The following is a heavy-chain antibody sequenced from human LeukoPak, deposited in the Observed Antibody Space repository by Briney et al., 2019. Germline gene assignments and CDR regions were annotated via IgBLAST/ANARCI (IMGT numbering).Heavy chain of an antibody. CDR3: ARAASGGTYYYDPVGYFDY. Sequence: SHTLSLTCTFSGRSISSGGYYWSWIRQHPGKGLEWIGYIYYSRSTYYSPAIKSRITISVDTSKSQFSMKLSSVTAADTAVYYCARAASGGTYYYDPVGYFDYWGQGTLVTVSS. CDR1: GRSISSGGYY. J-gene: IGHJ4*02. CDR2: IYYSRST. D-gene: IGHD3-22*01. V-gene: IGHV4-31*03.